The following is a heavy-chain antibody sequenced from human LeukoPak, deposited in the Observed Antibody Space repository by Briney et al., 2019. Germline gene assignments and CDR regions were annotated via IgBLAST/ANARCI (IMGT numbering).Heavy chain of an antibody. Sequence: GGSLRLSCAASGFTFGSSWMHWVRQAPGKGLVWVSRFNIDGTTTTYADSVKGRFTISRDNATNTLHLQMNSLRVDDTAVYYCARVSGPGTVHWGQGTLVTVSS. V-gene: IGHV3-74*01. J-gene: IGHJ4*02. CDR1: GFTFGSSW. CDR3: ARVSGPGTVH. CDR2: FNIDGTTT. D-gene: IGHD6-13*01.